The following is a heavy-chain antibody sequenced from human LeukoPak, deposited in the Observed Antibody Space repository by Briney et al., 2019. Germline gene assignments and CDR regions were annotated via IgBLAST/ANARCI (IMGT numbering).Heavy chain of an antibody. CDR2: IYYSGST. CDR1: GGSISSYY. CDR3: ARGLGGSSGCFGY. D-gene: IGHD6-19*01. J-gene: IGHJ4*02. Sequence: SETLSLTCTVSGGSISSYYWSWIRQPPGKGLEWIGYIYYSGSTNYNPSLKSRVTISVDTSKNQLSLKLSSGTAADTAVYYCARGLGGSSGCFGYSGQGTLVTVSS. V-gene: IGHV4-59*01.